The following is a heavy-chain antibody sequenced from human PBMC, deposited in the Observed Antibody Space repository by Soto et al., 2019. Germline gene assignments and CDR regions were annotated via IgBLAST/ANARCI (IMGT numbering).Heavy chain of an antibody. CDR3: AKDEGTSSTVFEY. CDR2: ITATNGNT. CDR1: GFTFKAYA. J-gene: IGHJ4*02. Sequence: QLLESGGASVQPGGSLRLSCVASGFTFKAYAMGWVRQAPGRGLEWVSSITATNGNTYYADSVRGRFTISRDNSRNSLFLNRNGLRPADSALYYCAKDEGTSSTVFEYWGQGTRVTVPS. D-gene: IGHD4-4*01. V-gene: IGHV3-23*01.